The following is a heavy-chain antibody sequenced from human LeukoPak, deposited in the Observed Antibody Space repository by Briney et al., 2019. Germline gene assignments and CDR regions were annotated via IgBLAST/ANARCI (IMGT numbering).Heavy chain of an antibody. CDR3: AREPYLGELSLFFDY. CDR1: GFTFSSYS. Sequence: PGGSLRLSCAASGFTFSSYSTNWVRQAPGKGLEWVSSISSSSSYIYYADSVKGRFTISRDNAKNSLYLQMNSLRAEDTAVYYCAREPYLGELSLFFDYWGQGTLVTVSS. V-gene: IGHV3-21*01. CDR2: ISSSSSYI. D-gene: IGHD3-16*02. J-gene: IGHJ4*02.